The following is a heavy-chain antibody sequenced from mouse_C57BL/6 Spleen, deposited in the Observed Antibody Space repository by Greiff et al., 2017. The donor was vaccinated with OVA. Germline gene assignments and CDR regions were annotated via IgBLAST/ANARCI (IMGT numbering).Heavy chain of an antibody. D-gene: IGHD4-1*01. V-gene: IGHV1-26*01. Sequence: EVQLQQSGPELVKPGASVKISCKASGYTFTDYYMNWVKQSHGKSLEWIGDINPNNGGTSYNQKFKGKATLTVDKSSSTAYMELRSLTSEDSAVYYCARRRWDVGYFDVWGTGTTVTVSS. CDR1: GYTFTDYY. CDR2: INPNNGGT. J-gene: IGHJ1*03. CDR3: ARRRWDVGYFDV.